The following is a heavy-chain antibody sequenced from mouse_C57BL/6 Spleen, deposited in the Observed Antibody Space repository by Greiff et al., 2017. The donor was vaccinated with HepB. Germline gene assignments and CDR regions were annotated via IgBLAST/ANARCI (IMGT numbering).Heavy chain of an antibody. V-gene: IGHV1-64*01. J-gene: IGHJ2*01. CDR2: IHPNSGST. CDR1: GYTFTSYW. Sequence: QVQLQQPGAELVKPGASVKLSCKASGYTFTSYWMHWVKQRPGQGLEWIGMIHPNSGSTNYNEKFKSKATLTVDKSSSTAYMQLSSLTSEDSAVYYVARGDYYGSSPGYFDYWGQGTTLTVSS. CDR3: ARGDYYGSSPGYFDY. D-gene: IGHD1-1*01.